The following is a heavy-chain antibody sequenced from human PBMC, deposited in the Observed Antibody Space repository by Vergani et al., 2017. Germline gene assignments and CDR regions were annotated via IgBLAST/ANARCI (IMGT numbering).Heavy chain of an antibody. CDR2: INHSGST. Sequence: QVQLQQWGAGLLKPSETLSLTCAVYGGSFSGYYWSWIRQPPGKGLEWIGEINHSGSTNYNPSLKSRVTISVDTSKNQFSLKLSSVTAADTAVYYCARGRRYSGSSPIYDYYMDVWGKGTTVTVSS. D-gene: IGHD6-6*01. CDR1: GGSFSGYY. V-gene: IGHV4-34*01. CDR3: ARGRRYSGSSPIYDYYMDV. J-gene: IGHJ6*03.